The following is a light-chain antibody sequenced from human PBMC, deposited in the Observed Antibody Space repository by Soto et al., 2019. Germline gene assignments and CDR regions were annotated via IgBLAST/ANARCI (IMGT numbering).Light chain of an antibody. CDR1: QGVGSN. CDR2: DAS. Sequence: IVVTQSPATLSVSPGERATLSCRASQGVGSNSAWYQQRPGQAPRLLIYDASTRATGIPDRFSGSGSGTEFTLTISSLQSEDFAVYYCQQFNIWPHMLSFGGGTKLEMK. J-gene: IGKJ4*01. CDR3: QQFNIWPHMLS. V-gene: IGKV3-15*01.